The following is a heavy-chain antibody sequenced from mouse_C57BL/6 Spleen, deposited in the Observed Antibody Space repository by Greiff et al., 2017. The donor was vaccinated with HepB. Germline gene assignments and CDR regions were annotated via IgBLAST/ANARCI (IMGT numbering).Heavy chain of an antibody. V-gene: IGHV1-82*01. CDR1: GYAFSSSW. D-gene: IGHD1-1*01. J-gene: IGHJ1*03. Sequence: QVQLKQSGPELVKPGASVKISCKASGYAFSSSWMNWVKQRPGKGLEWIGRIYPGDGDTNYNGKFKGKATLTADKSSSTAYMQLSSLTSEDSAVYFCARDWYYGSSSWYFDVWGTGTTVTVSS. CDR2: IYPGDGDT. CDR3: ARDWYYGSSSWYFDV.